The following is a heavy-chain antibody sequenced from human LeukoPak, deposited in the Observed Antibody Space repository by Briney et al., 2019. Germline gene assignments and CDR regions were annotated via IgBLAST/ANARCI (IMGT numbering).Heavy chain of an antibody. CDR1: GGTFSSYA. CDR3: ARGARNSYGLISGGMDA. J-gene: IGHJ6*02. D-gene: IGHD5-18*01. Sequence: SVKVSCKASGGTFSSYAISWVRQAPGQGLEWMGGIIPIFGTANYAQKFQGRVTITADESTSTAYMELSSLRSEDTAVYYCARGARNSYGLISGGMDAWGQGTTVTVSS. V-gene: IGHV1-69*13. CDR2: IIPIFGTA.